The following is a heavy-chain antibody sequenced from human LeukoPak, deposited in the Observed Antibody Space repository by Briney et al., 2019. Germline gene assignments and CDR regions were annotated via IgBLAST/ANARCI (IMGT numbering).Heavy chain of an antibody. J-gene: IGHJ4*02. CDR1: GGSISSYY. CDR3: ARDGDYGDNYFDC. Sequence: SETLSLTCTVSGGSISSYYWSWIRQPPGKGLEWIGYIYYSGSTNYNPSLKSRVTISVDTSKNQFSLKLSSVTAADTAAYYCARDGDYGDNYFDCWGQGTLVTVSS. D-gene: IGHD4-17*01. V-gene: IGHV4-59*01. CDR2: IYYSGST.